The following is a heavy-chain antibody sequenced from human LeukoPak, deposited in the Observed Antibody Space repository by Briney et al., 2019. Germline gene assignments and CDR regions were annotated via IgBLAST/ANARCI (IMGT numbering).Heavy chain of an antibody. Sequence: SETLSLTCAVYGGSFSGHYWSWIRQPPGKGLEWIGEINHSGSTNYNPSLESRVTISVDTSKNHFSLKLSSVTAADTAVYYCASSQYYDLWSGYYVDWGQGTLVTVSA. V-gene: IGHV4-34*01. CDR1: GGSFSGHY. CDR2: INHSGST. CDR3: ASSQYYDLWSGYYVD. J-gene: IGHJ4*02. D-gene: IGHD3-3*01.